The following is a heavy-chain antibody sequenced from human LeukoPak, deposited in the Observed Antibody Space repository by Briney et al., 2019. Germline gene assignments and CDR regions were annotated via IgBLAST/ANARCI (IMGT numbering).Heavy chain of an antibody. V-gene: IGHV4-59*01. D-gene: IGHD6-19*01. CDR2: IYYSGST. Sequence: SETLSLTCTVSGGSISSYYWSWIRQPPGKGLEWIGYIYYSGSTNYNPSLKSRVTISVDTSKNQFSLKLSSVTAADTAVYYCARGGQWQEFDYWGQGTLVTVSS. J-gene: IGHJ4*02. CDR3: ARGGQWQEFDY. CDR1: GGSISSYY.